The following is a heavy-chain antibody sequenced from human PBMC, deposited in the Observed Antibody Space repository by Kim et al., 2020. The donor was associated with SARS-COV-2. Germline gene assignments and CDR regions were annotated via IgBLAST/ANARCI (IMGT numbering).Heavy chain of an antibody. D-gene: IGHD3-3*01. Sequence: SHTLSLTCAVYGGPFSGFYWSWIRQPPGKGLEWIGEIDNREITDYNPSLNSRVTISVGTSKNQFSLNLSSVTAADTAVYYCARVVKEVTIFGEGYYYYMDVWGKGTTVTVSS. J-gene: IGHJ6*03. V-gene: IGHV4-34*01. CDR2: IDNREIT. CDR3: ARVVKEVTIFGEGYYYYMDV. CDR1: GGPFSGFY.